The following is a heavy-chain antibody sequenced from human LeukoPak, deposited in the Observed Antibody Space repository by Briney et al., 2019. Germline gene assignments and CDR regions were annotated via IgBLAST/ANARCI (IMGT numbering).Heavy chain of an antibody. CDR3: ARAGRNYYDSSGYYSCPDY. Sequence: ASVKVSCKASGYTFTSYDINWVRQATGQGLEWMGWMNPNSGNTGYAQKFQGRVTMTRNTSISTAYMELSSLRSEDTAVYYCARAGRNYYDSSGYYSCPDYWGQGTLVTVSS. D-gene: IGHD3-22*01. CDR2: MNPNSGNT. V-gene: IGHV1-8*01. CDR1: GYTFTSYD. J-gene: IGHJ4*02.